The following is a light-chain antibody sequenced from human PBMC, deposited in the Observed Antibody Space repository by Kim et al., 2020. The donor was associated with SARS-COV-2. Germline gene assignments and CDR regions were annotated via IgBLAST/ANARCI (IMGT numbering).Light chain of an antibody. CDR3: QQYNNWPMYT. V-gene: IGKV3-15*01. J-gene: IGKJ2*01. CDR2: GAS. CDR1: QSVSSN. Sequence: VTPGERATLSCRASQSVSSNLAWYQQKPGQAPRLLIYGASTRATGIPARFSGSGSGTEFTLTISSLQSEDFAVYYCQQYNNWPMYTFGQGTKLEI.